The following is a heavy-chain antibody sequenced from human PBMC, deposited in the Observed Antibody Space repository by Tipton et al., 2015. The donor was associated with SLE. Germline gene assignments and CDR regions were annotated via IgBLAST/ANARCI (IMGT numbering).Heavy chain of an antibody. J-gene: IGHJ3*02. CDR3: ARPAASGAFDI. D-gene: IGHD6-13*01. CDR2: VYASGST. V-gene: IGHV4-4*07. Sequence: TLSLTCTVSGGSISSYYWSCIRQPAGRGLEWIGRVYASGSTNYNPSLKSRVTISVDTSKNQFSLKLSSVTAADTAVYYCARPAASGAFDIWGQGTMVTVSS. CDR1: GGSISSYY.